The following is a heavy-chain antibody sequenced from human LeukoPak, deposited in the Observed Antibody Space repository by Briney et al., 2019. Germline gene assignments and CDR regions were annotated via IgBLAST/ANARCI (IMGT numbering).Heavy chain of an antibody. D-gene: IGHD1-14*01. CDR1: GFTFCGHW. V-gene: IGHV3-7*01. J-gene: IGHJ4*02. CDR3: TRDRSRAEDD. Sequence: PGGSPRLSCAASGFTFCGHWMSWVRQALGEGLEWVANINQGGSDKYYVDSVKGRFTISRDNANNLLYLQMNSLRGEDTAVYYCTRDRSRAEDDWGQGTLVTVSS. CDR2: INQGGSDK.